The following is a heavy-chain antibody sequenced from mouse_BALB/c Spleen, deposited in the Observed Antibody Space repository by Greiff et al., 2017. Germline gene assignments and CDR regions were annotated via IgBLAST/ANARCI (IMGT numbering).Heavy chain of an antibody. CDR2: ISSGGSYT. J-gene: IGHJ4*01. D-gene: IGHD2-10*02. CDR1: GFTFSSYA. V-gene: IGHV5-9-4*01. Sequence: EVQGVESGGGLVKPGGSLKLSCAASGFTFSSYAMSWVRQSPEKRLEWVAEISSGGSYTYYPDTVTGRFTISRDNAKNTLYLEMSSLRSEDTAMYYCARVGYGNLLYAMDERGQGSSVTVPP. CDR3: ARVGYGNLLYAMDE.